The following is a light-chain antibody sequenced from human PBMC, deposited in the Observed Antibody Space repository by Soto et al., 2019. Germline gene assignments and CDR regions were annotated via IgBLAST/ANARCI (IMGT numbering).Light chain of an antibody. CDR2: DVS. V-gene: IGLV2-11*01. J-gene: IGLJ3*02. Sequence: QSVLTQPRSVSGSPGQSVTISCTGTSSDVGGYNYVSWYQPHPGKAPKLMIYDVSKRPSGVPDRFSGYKSGNTASLTISGLQAEDEADYYCCSYAGGYTWVFGGGTKLTVL. CDR1: SSDVGGYNY. CDR3: CSYAGGYTWV.